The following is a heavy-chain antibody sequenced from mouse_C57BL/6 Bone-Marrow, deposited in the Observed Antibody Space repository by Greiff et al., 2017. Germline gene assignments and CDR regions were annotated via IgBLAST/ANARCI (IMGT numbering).Heavy chain of an antibody. V-gene: IGHV1-4*01. D-gene: IGHD2-3*01. CDR3: ARLGDGYYRYAMDY. CDR2: INPSSGYT. J-gene: IGHJ4*01. CDR1: GYTFTSYT. Sequence: QVQLQQSGAELARPGASVKMSCKASGYTFTSYTMHWVKQRPGQGLEWIGYINPSSGYTKYNQKFKDKATLTADKSSSTAYMQLSSLTSEDSAVYYCARLGDGYYRYAMDYWGQGTSVTVPS.